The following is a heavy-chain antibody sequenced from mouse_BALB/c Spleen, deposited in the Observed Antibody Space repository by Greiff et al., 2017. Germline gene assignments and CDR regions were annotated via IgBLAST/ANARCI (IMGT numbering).Heavy chain of an antibody. D-gene: IGHD2-3*01. V-gene: IGHV1-69*01. CDR2: IDTSDSYT. J-gene: IGHJ2*01. CDR1: GYTFTDYW. Sequence: QVQLQQPGAELVMPGASVKMSCKASGYTFTDYWMHWVKQRPGQGLEWIGAIDTSDSYTSYNQKFKGKATLTVDESSSTAYMQLSSLTSEDSAVYYCARRSTDGYLFDYWGQGTTLTVSS. CDR3: ARRSTDGYLFDY.